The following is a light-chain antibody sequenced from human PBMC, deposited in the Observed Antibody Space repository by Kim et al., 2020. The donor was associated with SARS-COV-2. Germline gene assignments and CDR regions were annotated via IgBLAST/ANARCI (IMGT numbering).Light chain of an antibody. V-gene: IGLV6-57*01. CDR3: QSYDSSSWV. J-gene: IGLJ3*02. CDR1: SCSIASNY. CDR2: EDN. Sequence: GETVTISCTRSSCSIASNYVQWYQQRPGSSPTTVIYEDNQRPSGVPDRFSGSIDSSSNSASLTISGLKTEDEADYYCQSYDSSSWVFGGGTQLTVL.